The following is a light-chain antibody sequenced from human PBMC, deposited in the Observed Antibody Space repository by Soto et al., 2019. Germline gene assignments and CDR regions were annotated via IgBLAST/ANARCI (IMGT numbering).Light chain of an antibody. V-gene: IGLV2-14*01. CDR3: SSYTSSLNYV. Sequence: QSALTQPASVSGSPGQSITISCTGTSSDVGGYNYVSWYQQHPGKAPKLMIYDVSNRPSGVSNRFSGSKSGNTASLTISGLQAEDEADYYCSSYTSSLNYVFGTGTKVTVL. J-gene: IGLJ1*01. CDR2: DVS. CDR1: SSDVGGYNY.